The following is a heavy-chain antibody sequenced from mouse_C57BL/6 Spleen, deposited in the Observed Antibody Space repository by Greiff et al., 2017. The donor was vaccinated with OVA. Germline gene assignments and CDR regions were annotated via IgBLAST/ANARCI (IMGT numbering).Heavy chain of an antibody. D-gene: IGHD3-3*01. Sequence: EVQLVESEGGLVQPGSSMNLSCTASGFTFSDYYMAWVRQVPEKGLEWVANINYDGSSTYYLDSLKSRFIISRDNAKNILYLQMSSLKSEDTATYYCARGGGTHWYFDVWGTGTTVTVSS. CDR3: ARGGGTHWYFDV. V-gene: IGHV5-16*01. CDR2: INYDGSST. J-gene: IGHJ1*03. CDR1: GFTFSDYY.